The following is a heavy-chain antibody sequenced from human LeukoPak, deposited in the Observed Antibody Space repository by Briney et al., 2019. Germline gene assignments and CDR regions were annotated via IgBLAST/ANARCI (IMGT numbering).Heavy chain of an antibody. J-gene: IGHJ3*02. CDR2: ISGSGGST. D-gene: IGHD3-3*01. CDR1: GFTFISYA. CDR3: AKDRDDTGITGAFDI. Sequence: GGSLRLSCAASGFTFISYAMSWVRQAPGKGLEWVSAISGSGGSTYYADSVKGRFTISRDNSKNTVHLQMNSLRAEDTAVYYCAKDRDDTGITGAFDIWGQGTMVIVSS. V-gene: IGHV3-23*01.